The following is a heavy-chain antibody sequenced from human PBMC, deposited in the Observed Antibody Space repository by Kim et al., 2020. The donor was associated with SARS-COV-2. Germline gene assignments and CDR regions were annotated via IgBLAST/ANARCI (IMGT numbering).Heavy chain of an antibody. J-gene: IGHJ4*02. CDR2: ISYDGSNK. V-gene: IGHV3-30*04. D-gene: IGHD3-10*01. CDR3: AREMAWFGELFFMMSGTDY. CDR1: GFTFSSYA. Sequence: GGSLRLSCAASGFTFSSYAMHWVRQAPGKGLEWVAVISYDGSNKYYADSVKGRFTISRDNSKNTLYLQMNSLRAEDTAVYYCAREMAWFGELFFMMSGTDYWGQGTLVTVSS.